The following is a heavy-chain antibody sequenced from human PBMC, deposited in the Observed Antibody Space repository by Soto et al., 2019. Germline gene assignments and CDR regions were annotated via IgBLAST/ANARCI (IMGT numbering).Heavy chain of an antibody. V-gene: IGHV4-59*01. CDR3: ARSGRVMPFDY. Sequence: SETLSLTCTVSGGSISSYYWSWIRQPPGKGLEWIGYIYYSGSTNYNPSLKSRVTISVDTSKNQFSLKLSSVTAADTAVYYCARSGRVMPFDYWGQGTLVTVSS. CDR1: GGSISSYY. J-gene: IGHJ4*02. CDR2: IYYSGST. D-gene: IGHD2-21*01.